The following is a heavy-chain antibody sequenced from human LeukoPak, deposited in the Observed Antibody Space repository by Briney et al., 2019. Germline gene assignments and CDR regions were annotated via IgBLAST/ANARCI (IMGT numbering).Heavy chain of an antibody. Sequence: GGSLRLSCAASGFVFSSYSMNWVRQAPGKGLEWVSYISSSSSTIYYADSVKGRFTISRDNAKNSLYLQMNSLRAEDTAVYYCAREYYYDSSGYYYVEYFQHWGQGTLVTVSS. D-gene: IGHD3-22*01. J-gene: IGHJ1*01. V-gene: IGHV3-48*04. CDR1: GFVFSSYS. CDR2: ISSSSSTI. CDR3: AREYYYDSSGYYYVEYFQH.